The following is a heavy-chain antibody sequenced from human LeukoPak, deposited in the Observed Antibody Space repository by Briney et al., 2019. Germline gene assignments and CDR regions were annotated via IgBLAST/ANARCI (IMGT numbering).Heavy chain of an antibody. CDR1: GGSISSSNW. CDR2: IYHSGST. D-gene: IGHD2-2*02. V-gene: IGHV4-4*02. CDR3: ARYCSSTSCYNQRSAFDI. J-gene: IGHJ3*02. Sequence: PSGTLSLTCAVSGGSISSSNWWSWVRQPPGKGLEWIGEIYHSGSTNYNPSLKSRVTISVDKSKNQFSLKLSPVTAADTAVYYCARYCSSTSCYNQRSAFDIWGQGTMVTVSS.